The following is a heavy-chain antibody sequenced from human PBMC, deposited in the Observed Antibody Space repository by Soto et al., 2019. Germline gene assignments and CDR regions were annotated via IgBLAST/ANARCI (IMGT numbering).Heavy chain of an antibody. V-gene: IGHV1-18*01. CDR1: GYTFTIYG. D-gene: IGHD6-19*01. CDR3: ARDDRGIAVADTYRGDAFDI. J-gene: IGHJ3*02. Sequence: ASVKVSCKASGYTFTIYGISWVRRAPGQGLEWMGWISAYNGNTNYAQKLQGRVTMTTDTSTSTAYMELRSLRSDDTAVYYCARDDRGIAVADTYRGDAFDIWGQGTMVTVSS. CDR2: ISAYNGNT.